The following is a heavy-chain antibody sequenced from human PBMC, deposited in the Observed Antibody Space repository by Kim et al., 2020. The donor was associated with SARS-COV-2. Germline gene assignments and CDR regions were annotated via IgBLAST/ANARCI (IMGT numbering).Heavy chain of an antibody. Sequence: YPPTLNSPVTIAGDTSKQQFSLRLSSVTAADTAVYYCARRESGSYPFDYWGQGTLVTVSS. D-gene: IGHD1-26*01. V-gene: IGHV4-39*01. J-gene: IGHJ4*02. CDR3: ARRESGSYPFDY.